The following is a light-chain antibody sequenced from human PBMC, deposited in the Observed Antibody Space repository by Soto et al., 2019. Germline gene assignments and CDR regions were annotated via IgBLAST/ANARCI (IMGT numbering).Light chain of an antibody. J-gene: IGKJ4*01. CDR3: QQRGNWPPLT. Sequence: EIVLTQSPATLSVSPGERATLSCRASQGVSSSLAWYQQKPGQAPRLLIYDASTRAIGIPARFSGGGSGTDFTLTISRLEPEDFAVYYCQQRGNWPPLTFGGGTKVEIK. CDR1: QGVSSS. V-gene: IGKV3-11*01. CDR2: DAS.